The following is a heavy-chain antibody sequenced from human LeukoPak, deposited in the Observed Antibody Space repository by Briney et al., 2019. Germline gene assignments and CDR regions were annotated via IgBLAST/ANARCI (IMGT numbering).Heavy chain of an antibody. V-gene: IGHV1-69*04. CDR2: IIPILGIA. CDR1: GGTFSSYA. Sequence: SVKVSCKASGGTFSSYAISWVRQAPGQGLEWMGRIIPILGIANYAQKFQGRVTITADKSTSTAYMELSSLRSEDTVVYYCARDVPMVRGVIFDYWGQGTLVTVSS. CDR3: ARDVPMVRGVIFDY. D-gene: IGHD3-10*01. J-gene: IGHJ4*02.